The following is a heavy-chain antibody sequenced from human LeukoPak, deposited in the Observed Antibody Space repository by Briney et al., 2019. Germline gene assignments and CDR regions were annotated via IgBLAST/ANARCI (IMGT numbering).Heavy chain of an antibody. CDR1: GGSISGTDYY. CDR3: ARPLTSYYYMDV. J-gene: IGHJ6*03. V-gene: IGHV4-39*01. Sequence: PSETLSLTCAVSGGSISGTDYYWAWIRQPPGKELEWIGSIYYSGSTYYSPSLKSRVTISVDTSKNQFSLKVRSVTAADTAVYYCARPLTSYYYMDVWGKGTTVTVSS. D-gene: IGHD2-21*02. CDR2: IYYSGST.